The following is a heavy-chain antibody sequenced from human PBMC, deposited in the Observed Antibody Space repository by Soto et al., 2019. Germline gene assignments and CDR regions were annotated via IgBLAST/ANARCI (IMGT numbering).Heavy chain of an antibody. CDR2: IYRTGST. CDR1: GGSFSGYY. J-gene: IGHJ4*02. CDR3: ASRDPGTSVDY. Sequence: SETLSLTCAVYGGSFSGYYWSWIRQPPGQGLEWIGEIYRTGSTNYNPSLKSRVTISLDKSENQFSLKVTSLTAADTAVYYCASRDPGTSVDYWGQGTLVTVSS. D-gene: IGHD1-7*01. V-gene: IGHV4-34*01.